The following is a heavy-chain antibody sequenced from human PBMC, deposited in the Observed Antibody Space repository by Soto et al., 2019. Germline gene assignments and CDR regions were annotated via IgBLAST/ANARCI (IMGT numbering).Heavy chain of an antibody. V-gene: IGHV4-39*01. D-gene: IGHD2-2*01. CDR2: IYYSGTT. CDR3: ARLHGYCISSSCHGHYAMDV. CDR1: SASISSSSYT. J-gene: IGHJ6*02. Sequence: QLQLQESGPGLVKPSETLSLTCTVSSASISSSSYTWGWIRQPPGKGLEWIGSIYYSGTTYYNPPLNRRVTVSVDTSTSQCSLKGTSVTAADTAVYYCARLHGYCISSSCHGHYAMDVWGQGTTVTVSS.